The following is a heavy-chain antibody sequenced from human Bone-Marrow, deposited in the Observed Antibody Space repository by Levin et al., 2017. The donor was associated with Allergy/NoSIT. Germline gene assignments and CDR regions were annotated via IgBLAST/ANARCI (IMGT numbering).Heavy chain of an antibody. CDR3: ARDGVYYYGMDV. CDR1: GESVSSARYF. J-gene: IGHJ6*02. CDR2: VYYNGNT. V-gene: IGHV4-61*01. Sequence: ASETLSLTCTVSGESVSSARYFWTWVRQPPGRKLEWLGYVYYNGNTKYNPSLKSRVTMSVDTSQNQFSLRLTSVTTSDTARYYCARDGVYYYGMDVWGRGTTVIVSS. D-gene: IGHD3-16*01.